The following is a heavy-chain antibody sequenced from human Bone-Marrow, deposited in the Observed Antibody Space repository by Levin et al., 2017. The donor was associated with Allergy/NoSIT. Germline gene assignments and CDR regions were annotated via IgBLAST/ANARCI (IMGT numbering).Heavy chain of an antibody. V-gene: IGHV4-30-4*01. Sequence: SETLSLTCTVSGVSVSNGNFYWSWIRQSPGKGLEWIGYIHSTAKTYYSPSLKSRITISSDKSNNRISLKLTSVTAADTALYFCARASVGHDDAYDIWGQGALVTFSS. J-gene: IGHJ3*02. D-gene: IGHD1-26*01. CDR1: GVSVSNGNFY. CDR3: ARASVGHDDAYDI. CDR2: IHSTAKT.